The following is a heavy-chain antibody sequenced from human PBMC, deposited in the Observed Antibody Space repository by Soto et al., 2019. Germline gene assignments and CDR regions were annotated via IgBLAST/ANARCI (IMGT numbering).Heavy chain of an antibody. CDR1: GFTFDDYA. J-gene: IGHJ4*02. CDR3: AKDSSGMIVVGIDY. D-gene: IGHD3-22*01. Sequence: EVQLVESGGGLVQPGRSLRLSCAASGFTFDDYAMHWVRQAPGKGLEWVSGISWNSGSIGYADSVKGRFTISRDNAKNSLYLQMNSLRAEDTALYYCAKDSSGMIVVGIDYWGQGTLVTVSS. V-gene: IGHV3-9*01. CDR2: ISWNSGSI.